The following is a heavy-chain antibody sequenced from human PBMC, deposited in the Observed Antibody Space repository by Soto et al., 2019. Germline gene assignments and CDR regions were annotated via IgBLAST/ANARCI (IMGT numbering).Heavy chain of an antibody. Sequence: QVQLQESGPGLVTPSETLSLTCTVSGGYMTGYCWSWIRQPAGKTLEWIGHFYNSGNTNYTPSIASRITMAVDTSKRQCSMKVKSATDSCTTVYYFDIRHWMSATEYWGQGILVTVSS. CDR1: GGYMTGYC. V-gene: IGHV4-4*07. CDR2: FYNSGNT. CDR3: DIRHWMSATEY. D-gene: IGHD2-15*01. J-gene: IGHJ4*02.